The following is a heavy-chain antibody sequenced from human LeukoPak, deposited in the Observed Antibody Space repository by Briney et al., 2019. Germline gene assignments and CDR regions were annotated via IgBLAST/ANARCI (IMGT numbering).Heavy chain of an antibody. CDR1: GFTFSSYW. J-gene: IGHJ4*02. D-gene: IGHD3/OR15-3a*01. V-gene: IGHV3-74*01. Sequence: GGSLRLSCAASGFTFSSYWMHWVRQAPGKGLVWVSRINSDGSSTSYADSVRGRFTISRDNAKNALYLQMNSLRAEDTAVYYCARDLDYRVPLDYWGQGTLVTVSS. CDR2: INSDGSST. CDR3: ARDLDYRVPLDY.